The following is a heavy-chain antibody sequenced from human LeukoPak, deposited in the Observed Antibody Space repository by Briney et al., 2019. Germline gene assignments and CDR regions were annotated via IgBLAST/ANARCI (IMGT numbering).Heavy chain of an antibody. Sequence: SVTVSCTASGGTFSSYAISWVRQAPGQGLEWMGGIIPIFGTANYAQKFQGRVTITADESTSTAYMELSSLRSEDTAVYYCAKDMAVAGQFDYWGQGTLVTVSS. V-gene: IGHV1-69*13. D-gene: IGHD6-19*01. CDR3: AKDMAVAGQFDY. J-gene: IGHJ4*02. CDR1: GGTFSSYA. CDR2: IIPIFGTA.